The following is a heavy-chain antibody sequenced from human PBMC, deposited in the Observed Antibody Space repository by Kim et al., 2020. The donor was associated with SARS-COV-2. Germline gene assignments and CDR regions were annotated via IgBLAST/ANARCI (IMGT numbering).Heavy chain of an antibody. J-gene: IGHJ6*02. Sequence: GGSLRLSCAASGFTFSDYYFSWIRQAPGKGLEWVSYISSSSSYTNYADSVKGRFTISIDNAKNSLYLQMNSRRSEDTAMYYCARVGYYYVWGSYRDYYYYYGMDVWGQGTTVTVSS. V-gene: IGHV3-11*05. CDR1: GFTFSDYY. D-gene: IGHD3-16*02. CDR2: ISSSSSYT. CDR3: ARVGYYYVWGSYRDYYYYYGMDV.